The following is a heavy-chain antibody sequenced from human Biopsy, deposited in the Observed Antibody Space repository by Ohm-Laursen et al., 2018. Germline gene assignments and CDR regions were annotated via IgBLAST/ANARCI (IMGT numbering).Heavy chain of an antibody. CDR2: IIPIFQTT. CDR1: GGTFSASG. D-gene: IGHD3-10*01. Sequence: GASVKVSCKVIGGTFSASGISWVRLAPGHGLEFVGGIIPIFQTTHYAQSFQGRVTTVADKSTSTAYMELSSLRSDDTAIYYCATVRGLVWFGELIAWGQGTLVTVSS. J-gene: IGHJ5*02. V-gene: IGHV1-69*06. CDR3: ATVRGLVWFGELIA.